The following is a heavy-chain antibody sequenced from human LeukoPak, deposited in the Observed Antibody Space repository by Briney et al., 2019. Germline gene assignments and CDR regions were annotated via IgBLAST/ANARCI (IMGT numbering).Heavy chain of an antibody. CDR3: VRDNWYDSGNTWHYYGMDV. CDR1: GGSINNYY. CDR2: IDDSGTT. D-gene: IGHD6-19*01. V-gene: IGHV4-59*01. J-gene: IGHJ6*02. Sequence: SETLSLICTVSGGSINNYYWSWIRQPPGEGLEWIGYIDDSGTTKYSASLRSRVTMSVASSKNQFSLKLVSVTAADTAIYYCVRDNWYDSGNTWHYYGMDVWGQGTTVTVSS.